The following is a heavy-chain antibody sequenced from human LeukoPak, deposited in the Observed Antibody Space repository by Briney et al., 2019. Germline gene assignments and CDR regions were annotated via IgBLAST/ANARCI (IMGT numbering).Heavy chain of an antibody. J-gene: IGHJ2*01. D-gene: IGHD7-27*01. CDR1: GYDFTGFF. V-gene: IGHV1-2*02. CDR2: INPNSGGT. CDR3: AIQPWGSGNNWYFDL. Sequence: ASVKVSCKASGYDFTGFFMHWVRQAPGQGLEWMGWINPNSGGTDYAQKFQGRVTMTRDTSISTAYMELSSLRSDDTAVYYCAIQPWGSGNNWYFDLWGRGTLVTVSS.